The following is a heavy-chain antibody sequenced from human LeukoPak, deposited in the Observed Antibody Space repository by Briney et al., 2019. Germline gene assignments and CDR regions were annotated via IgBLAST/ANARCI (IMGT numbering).Heavy chain of an antibody. CDR2: IHNSGRT. Sequence: SETLSLTCSASGGSVSSYYWSWIRQSPGKGLEWIGYIHNSGRTNYNPSLKSRVTMFVDMSKNQFSLRLSSVTAADTAVYYCARHRAYSSSSPFDYWGQGTLVTVSS. CDR1: GGSVSSYY. V-gene: IGHV4-59*08. J-gene: IGHJ4*02. CDR3: ARHRAYSSSSPFDY. D-gene: IGHD6-6*01.